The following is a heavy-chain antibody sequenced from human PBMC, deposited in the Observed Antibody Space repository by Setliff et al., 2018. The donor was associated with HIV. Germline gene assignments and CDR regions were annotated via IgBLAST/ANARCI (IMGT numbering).Heavy chain of an antibody. J-gene: IGHJ4*02. Sequence: ASVKVSCKASGYTFTSYGIDWVRQAPGQGLEWMGWISAYNGNTDYAQKLQGRVTMTTDTSTSTAYMWLRSLRSDDKAVYYCARSDWEIVLSPRDYWGQGTQVTVSS. CDR2: ISAYNGNT. CDR3: ARSDWEIVLSPRDY. D-gene: IGHD3-9*01. CDR1: GYTFTSYG. V-gene: IGHV1-18*01.